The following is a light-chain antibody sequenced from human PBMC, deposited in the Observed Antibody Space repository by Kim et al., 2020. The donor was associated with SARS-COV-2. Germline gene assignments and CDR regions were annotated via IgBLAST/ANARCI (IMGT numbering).Light chain of an antibody. Sequence: DIQLTQSPSFLSASVGDRVTITCRASQGISSYLAWYQQKPGKAPKLLIYAASTLQSGVPSRFSGSGSGTEFTLTISSLQPEDFATYYCQQLNSFGPGTKVDI. CDR3: QQLNS. CDR2: AAS. V-gene: IGKV1-9*01. J-gene: IGKJ3*01. CDR1: QGISSY.